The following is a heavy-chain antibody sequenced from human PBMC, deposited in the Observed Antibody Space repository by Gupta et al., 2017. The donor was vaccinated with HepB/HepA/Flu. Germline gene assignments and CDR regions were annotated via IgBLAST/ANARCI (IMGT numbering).Heavy chain of an antibody. CDR3: ARGRGYGDYWFDP. J-gene: IGHJ5*02. CDR1: GGSFSGYY. D-gene: IGHD4-17*01. V-gene: IGHV4-34*01. CDR2: INHSGST. Sequence: QVQLQQWGAGLLQPSETLSLTCAVYGGSFSGYYWSWIRQPPGKGLEWIGEINHSGSTNYNPSLKSRVTISVDTSKNQFSLKLSSVTAADTAVYYCARGRGYGDYWFDPWGQGTLVTGSS.